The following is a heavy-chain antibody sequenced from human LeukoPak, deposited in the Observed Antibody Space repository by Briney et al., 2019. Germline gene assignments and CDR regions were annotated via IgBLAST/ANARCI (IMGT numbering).Heavy chain of an antibody. Sequence: ASVKVSCKASGYTFTGYYMHWVRQAPGQGLEWMGWINPNSGATKYAQKFQGRVTMTRDTSISTTYMELSSLRYDDTAVYYCAREWGSGSWPYYYYMDVWGKGTTVTVSS. V-gene: IGHV1-2*02. CDR1: GYTFTGYY. D-gene: IGHD6-13*01. J-gene: IGHJ6*03. CDR3: AREWGSGSWPYYYYMDV. CDR2: INPNSGAT.